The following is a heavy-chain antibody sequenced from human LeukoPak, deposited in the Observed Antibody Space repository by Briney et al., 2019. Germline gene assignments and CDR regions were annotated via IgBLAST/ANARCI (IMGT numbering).Heavy chain of an antibody. V-gene: IGHV4-59*08. CDR2: IYYSGST. J-gene: IGHJ4*02. CDR1: GGSISSYY. D-gene: IGHD1-26*01. Sequence: PSETLSLTCTVSGGSISSYYWSWIRQPPGKGLEWIGYIYYSGSTNYNPSLKSRVTISVDTSKNQFSLKLSSVTAADTAVYYCARLGRSYYLDYWGQGTLVTVSS. CDR3: ARLGRSYYLDY.